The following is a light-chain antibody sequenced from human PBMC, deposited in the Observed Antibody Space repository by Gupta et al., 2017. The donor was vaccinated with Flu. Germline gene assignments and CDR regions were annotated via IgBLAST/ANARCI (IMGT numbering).Light chain of an antibody. CDR1: QDISRW. V-gene: IGKV1-12*02. CDR3: QQASSFPSIT. CDR2: AAS. Sequence: DRVTSTCRASQDISRWLAWYQQKPGKAPKLLISAASSLQSGVPSRFSGSGSGTDFTLTISSLQPEDFATYFCQQASSFPSITFGQGTRLDIK. J-gene: IGKJ5*01.